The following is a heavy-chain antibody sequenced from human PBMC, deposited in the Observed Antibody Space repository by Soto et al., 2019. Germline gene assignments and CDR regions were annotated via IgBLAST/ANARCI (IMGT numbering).Heavy chain of an antibody. CDR3: AIRGYSSPKGLEYFQH. J-gene: IGHJ1*01. D-gene: IGHD6-19*01. V-gene: IGHV3-33*01. CDR2: IWYDGSNK. CDR1: GFTFSSYG. Sequence: VQLVESGGGVVQPGRSLRLSCAASGFTFSSYGMHWVRQAPGKGLEWVAVIWYDGSNKYYADSVKGRFTVSRDNSKNTLYLQMNSLRAEDTAVYYCAIRGYSSPKGLEYFQHWGQGTLVTVSS.